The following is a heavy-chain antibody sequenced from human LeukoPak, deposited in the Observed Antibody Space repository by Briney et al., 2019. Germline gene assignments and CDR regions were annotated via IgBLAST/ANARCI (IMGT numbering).Heavy chain of an antibody. D-gene: IGHD2-2*01. CDR1: GYTFTSYD. CDR3: AFGRHCGSTGCYSGGYYFDY. CDR2: MNPNSGNT. J-gene: IGHJ4*02. Sequence: ASVKVSCKASGYTFTSYDINWVRQATGQGLEWMGWMNPNSGNTGYAQKFQGRVTITRNTFISTAYMELSSLRSEDTAVYYCAFGRHCGSTGCYSGGYYFDYWGQGTLVTVSS. V-gene: IGHV1-8*03.